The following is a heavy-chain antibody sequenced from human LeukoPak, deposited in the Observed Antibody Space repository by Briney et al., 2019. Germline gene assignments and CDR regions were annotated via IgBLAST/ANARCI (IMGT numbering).Heavy chain of an antibody. CDR2: ISGSGGST. Sequence: PGGSLRLSCAASGFTFSSYAMSWVRQAPGKGLEWVSAISGSGGSTYYADSVKGRFTISRDDSKNTLYLQMNSLRAEDTAVYYCAKGIVVVVAANRGAGVFDYWGQGTLVTVSS. J-gene: IGHJ4*02. CDR3: AKGIVVVVAANRGAGVFDY. D-gene: IGHD2-15*01. V-gene: IGHV3-23*01. CDR1: GFTFSSYA.